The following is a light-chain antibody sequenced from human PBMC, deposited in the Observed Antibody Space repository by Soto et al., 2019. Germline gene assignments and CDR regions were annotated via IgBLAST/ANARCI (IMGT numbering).Light chain of an antibody. CDR3: QHYVNSPA. CDR2: GAS. Sequence: EIVLTQSPGTLSLSPGERATLSCRASQSVSSSYLAWYQQKPGQAPRLLIYGASSRATGIPDRFSGSGSGTHFTLHISRLEPEDFAVYYFQHYVNSPAFGGGTKVEI. CDR1: QSVSSSY. J-gene: IGKJ4*01. V-gene: IGKV3-20*01.